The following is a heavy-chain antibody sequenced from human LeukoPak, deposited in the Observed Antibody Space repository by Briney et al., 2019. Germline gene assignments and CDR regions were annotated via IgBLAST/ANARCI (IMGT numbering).Heavy chain of an antibody. CDR3: ARERYYYDSSGLEWDPFDY. D-gene: IGHD3-22*01. Sequence: GGSLRLSCAASGFTFSNYWMHWVRQAPGKGLEWVSYISSSSSTIYYADSVKGRFTISRDNAKNSLYLQMNSLRAEDTAVYYCARERYYYDSSGLEWDPFDYWGQGTLVTVSS. V-gene: IGHV3-48*04. J-gene: IGHJ4*02. CDR1: GFTFSNYW. CDR2: ISSSSSTI.